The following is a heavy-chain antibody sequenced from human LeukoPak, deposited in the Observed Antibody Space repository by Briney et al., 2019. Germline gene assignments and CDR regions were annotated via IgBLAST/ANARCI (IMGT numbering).Heavy chain of an antibody. D-gene: IGHD5-12*01. V-gene: IGHV3-48*03. CDR1: GFTFSTYE. Sequence: SGGSLRLSCSASGFTFSTYEMNWVRQTPGKGLEWVAHIISGGTTQYYADSVRGRFTVSRDNAKNPLYLHMNSLRAEDTAVYYCARDTVDGPFVTSLDYWGQGARVTVSS. CDR3: ARDTVDGPFVTSLDY. CDR2: IISGGTTQ. J-gene: IGHJ4*02.